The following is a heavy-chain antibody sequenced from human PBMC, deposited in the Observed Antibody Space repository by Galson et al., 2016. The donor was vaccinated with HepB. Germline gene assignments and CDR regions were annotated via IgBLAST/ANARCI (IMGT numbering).Heavy chain of an antibody. CDR1: GFTFSGSS. D-gene: IGHD3/OR15-3a*01. J-gene: IGHJ3*02. V-gene: IGHV3-73*01. CDR2: IRSNANNYAT. CDR3: SRQGLGLDALDI. Sequence: SLRLSCAASGFTFSGSSMHWVRQASGKGLEWVGRIRSNANNYATAYAASVKVRFTISRDDSKNTAFLQMNSLKTEDTAVYYCSRQGLGLDALDIWGQGTMVTVSS.